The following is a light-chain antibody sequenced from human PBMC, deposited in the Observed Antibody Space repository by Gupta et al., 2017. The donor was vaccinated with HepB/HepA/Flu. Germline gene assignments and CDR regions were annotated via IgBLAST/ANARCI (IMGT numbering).Light chain of an antibody. V-gene: IGLV7-46*01. Sequence: EHSLSASPGGTVTLTWGSTTGTVASDHFPYWRLQKPGHVPTTLIYNTSYIPSLTPALFSISRSGGTAALTLAVAEAEDDAYYYCFHTDSESWVFGGGTKLTVL. J-gene: IGLJ3*02. CDR1: TGTVASDHF. CDR3: FHTDSESWV. CDR2: NTS.